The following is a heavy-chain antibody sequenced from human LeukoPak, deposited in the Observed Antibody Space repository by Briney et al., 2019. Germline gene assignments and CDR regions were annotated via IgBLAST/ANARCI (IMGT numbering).Heavy chain of an antibody. CDR3: ARDLTQYSSSWYGEYYYYGMDV. CDR1: GGTFSSYA. Sequence: ASVKVSCKASGGTFSSYAISWVRQAPGQGLEWMGWISAYNGNTNYAQKLQGRVTMTTDTSTSTAYMELRSLRSDDTAVYYCARDLTQYSSSWYGEYYYYGMDVWGQGTTVTVSS. CDR2: ISAYNGNT. V-gene: IGHV1-18*01. D-gene: IGHD6-13*01. J-gene: IGHJ6*02.